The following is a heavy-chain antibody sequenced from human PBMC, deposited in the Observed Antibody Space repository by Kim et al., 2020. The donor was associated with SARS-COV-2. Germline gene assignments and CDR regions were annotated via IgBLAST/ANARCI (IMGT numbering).Heavy chain of an antibody. D-gene: IGHD3-16*01. V-gene: IGHV4-39*01. J-gene: IGHJ4*02. Sequence: SETLSRTCTVSGGSISSSTYSWGWIRQSPGKGLECVGSVYYSGSTYYNPSLKSRVNIFVDMSKNQFSLKLNSVTAADTAVYYCARYRFERSGPFGFFDSWGQGTLVTVSS. CDR3: ARYRFERSGPFGFFDS. CDR2: VYYSGST. CDR1: GGSISSSTYS.